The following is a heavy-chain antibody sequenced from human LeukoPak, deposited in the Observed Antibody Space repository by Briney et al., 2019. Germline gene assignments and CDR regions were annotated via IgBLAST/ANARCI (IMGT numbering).Heavy chain of an antibody. CDR2: ISAYNGNT. J-gene: IGHJ3*02. CDR1: GYTFTSYG. Sequence: ASVKVSRKASGYTFTSYGISWVRQAPGQGLEWMGWISAYNGNTNYAQKLQGRVTMTTDTSTSTAYMELRSLRSDDTAVYYCARRSASGDAFDIWGQGTMVTVSS. V-gene: IGHV1-18*01. CDR3: ARRSASGDAFDI.